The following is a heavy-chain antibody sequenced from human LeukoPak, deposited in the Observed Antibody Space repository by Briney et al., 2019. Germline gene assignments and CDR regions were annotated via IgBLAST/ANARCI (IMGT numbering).Heavy chain of an antibody. CDR3: ARDLAPQCSGGSCYPAPTWFDP. D-gene: IGHD2-15*01. J-gene: IGHJ5*02. V-gene: IGHV3-74*01. CDR2: INSDGINT. Sequence: HPGGSLRLSCAASGFTFSNYWMHWVRQAPGKGLVWVSRINSDGINTSYADSVKGRFTISRDNAKNTLNLQMNSLRAEDTAVYYCARDLAPQCSGGSCYPAPTWFDPWGQGTLVTVSS. CDR1: GFTFSNYW.